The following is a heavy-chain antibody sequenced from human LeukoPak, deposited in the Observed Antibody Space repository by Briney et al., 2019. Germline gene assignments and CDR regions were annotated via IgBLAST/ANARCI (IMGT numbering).Heavy chain of an antibody. CDR3: ARATYYYDSSGYYLNDAFDI. D-gene: IGHD3-22*01. J-gene: IGHJ3*02. CDR1: GFTFSSYS. Sequence: GGSLRLSCAASGFTFSSYSMNWVRQAAGKGLEWVSSISSSSSYIYYADSVKGRFTISRDNAKNSLYLQMNSLRAEDTAVYYCARATYYYDSSGYYLNDAFDIWGQGTMVTVSS. V-gene: IGHV3-21*01. CDR2: ISSSSSYI.